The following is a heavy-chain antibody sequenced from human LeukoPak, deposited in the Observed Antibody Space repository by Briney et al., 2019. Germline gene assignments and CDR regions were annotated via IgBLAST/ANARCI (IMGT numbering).Heavy chain of an antibody. V-gene: IGHV4-39*01. CDR1: GGSISSSSYY. Sequence: SETLSLTCTVSGGSISSSSYYWGWIRQPPGKGLEWIGEINHSGITNYNPSLESRVTMSVDTSKSQFSLKLSPVTAADTAVYYCARHRATGITMVRGVPSPVDYWGQGTLVTVSS. J-gene: IGHJ4*02. CDR2: INHSGIT. CDR3: ARHRATGITMVRGVPSPVDY. D-gene: IGHD3-10*01.